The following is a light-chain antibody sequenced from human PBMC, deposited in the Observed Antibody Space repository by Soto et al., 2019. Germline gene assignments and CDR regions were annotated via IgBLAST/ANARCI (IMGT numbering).Light chain of an antibody. J-gene: IGKJ3*01. CDR3: YCYDNSPPPVT. CDR2: GAA. CDR1: QSVSSY. V-gene: IGKV3D-15*03. Sequence: ERVMTQSPATLSLSPGERATLSCRASQSVSSYLAWYQQKRGQAPRLLTSGAARRATVIPDRFSGSGSGTGFVLTLSILRLEAFALSYYYCYDNSPPPVTFGPGTKVDIK.